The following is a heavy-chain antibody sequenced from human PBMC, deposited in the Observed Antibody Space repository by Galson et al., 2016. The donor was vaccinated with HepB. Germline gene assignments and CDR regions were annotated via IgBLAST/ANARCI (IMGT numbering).Heavy chain of an antibody. CDR1: GDSISGGHYY. CDR2: IYYSGTT. Sequence: TLSLTCTVSGDSISGGHYYWTWIRQLPGKGLEWIGYIYYSGTTYHNPSLKGRVTISVDTSNNQFSLKLTSLTAADTAVYFCGGGSCFPWFDPWGQGTLVSVSS. D-gene: IGHD2-15*01. CDR3: GGGSCFPWFDP. J-gene: IGHJ5*02. V-gene: IGHV4-31*03.